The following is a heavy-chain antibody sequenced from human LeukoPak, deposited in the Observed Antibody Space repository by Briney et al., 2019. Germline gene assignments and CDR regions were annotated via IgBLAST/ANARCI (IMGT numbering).Heavy chain of an antibody. V-gene: IGHV3-23*01. Sequence: GGSLRLSCAASGFTFSNYAMSWVRQAPGKGLEWVSGISGSGGSTYYADSVKGRFTISRDNSKDTLYLQMNSLTDEDTAVYYCAKKWGVGTTTLDYFDYWGQGTLVTVSS. CDR2: ISGSGGST. CDR3: AKKWGVGTTTLDYFDY. D-gene: IGHD1-26*01. J-gene: IGHJ4*02. CDR1: GFTFSNYA.